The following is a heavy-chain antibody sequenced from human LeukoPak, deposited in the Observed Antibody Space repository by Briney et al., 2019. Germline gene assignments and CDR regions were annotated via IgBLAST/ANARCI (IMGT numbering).Heavy chain of an antibody. CDR3: AKVLGVDITMFSSGKYNGRDAFDI. J-gene: IGHJ3*02. CDR1: GYTFSTYD. V-gene: IGHV1-8*01. Sequence: ASVKVSCKASGYTFSTYDINWVRQAAGQGLQWMGWINPKSGNTYYAEDFQGRVTMSRNTSTNTAYMELSSLRSEDTAVYYCAKVLGVDITMFSSGKYNGRDAFDIWGQGTMVTVSS. CDR2: INPKSGNT. D-gene: IGHD5-18*01.